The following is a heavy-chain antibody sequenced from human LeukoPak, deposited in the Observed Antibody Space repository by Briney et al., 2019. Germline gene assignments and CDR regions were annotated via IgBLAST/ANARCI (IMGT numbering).Heavy chain of an antibody. CDR3: ARVRNYYDSSGYIGYYFDY. CDR1: GFTFSDYY. J-gene: IGHJ4*02. V-gene: IGHV3-11*01. D-gene: IGHD3-22*01. CDR2: ISSSGSTI. Sequence: PGGSLRLSCAASGFTFSDYYISWIRQAPGKGLEWVSYISSSGSTIYYADSVKGRFTISRDNAKNSLYLQMNSLRAEDTAVYYCARVRNYYDSSGYIGYYFDYWGQGTLVTVSS.